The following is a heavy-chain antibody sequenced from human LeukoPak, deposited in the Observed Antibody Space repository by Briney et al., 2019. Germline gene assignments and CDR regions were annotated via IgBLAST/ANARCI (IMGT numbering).Heavy chain of an antibody. Sequence: GGSLRLSCAASGFTFSSYGMHWVRQAPGKGLEWVSVIYSGGSTYYADSVKGRFTISRDNSKNTLYLQMNSLRAEDTAVYYCAKIEWDDYWGQGTLVTVSS. CDR2: IYSGGST. CDR1: GFTFSSYG. D-gene: IGHD1-26*01. J-gene: IGHJ4*02. V-gene: IGHV3-NL1*01. CDR3: AKIEWDDY.